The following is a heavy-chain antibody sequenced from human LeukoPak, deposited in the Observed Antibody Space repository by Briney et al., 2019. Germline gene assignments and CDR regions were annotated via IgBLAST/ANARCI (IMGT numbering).Heavy chain of an antibody. D-gene: IGHD1-26*01. J-gene: IGHJ4*02. CDR3: AKPSGSHPNYYFDS. V-gene: IGHV1-8*01. CDR2: MNPNSGNT. CDR1: GYTFTSYD. Sequence: GASVKVSCKASGYTFTSYDINWVRQATGQGLEWMGWMNPNSGNTGYAQKFQGRVTMTRNTSISTAYMELSSLRSEDTAVYYCAKPSGSHPNYYFDSWGQGTLVTVSS.